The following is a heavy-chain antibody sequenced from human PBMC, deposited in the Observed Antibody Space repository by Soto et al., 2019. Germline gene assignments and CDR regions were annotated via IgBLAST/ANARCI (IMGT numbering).Heavy chain of an antibody. J-gene: IGHJ4*02. Sequence: EVQLLESGGGLVQPGGSLRLSCAASGFTFSTYAMSWVRQAPGKGLEXVSGISSTGATTYYADSVKDRFTISRDNSKXXXXXXXXXXXXXXXXXXXXXXXXXXXXXXXXGXSYWGQGTLVTVSS. CDR3: XXXXXXXXXXXXGXSY. CDR2: ISSTGATT. CDR1: GFTFSTYA. V-gene: IGHV3-23*01.